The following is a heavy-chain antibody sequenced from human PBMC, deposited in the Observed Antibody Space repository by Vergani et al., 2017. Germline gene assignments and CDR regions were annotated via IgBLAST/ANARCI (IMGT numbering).Heavy chain of an antibody. J-gene: IGHJ4*02. CDR3: ARDRGNSGDYNFDY. Sequence: QVQLVQSGAEVKKPGASVTVSCEGSGYTFRNYGISWVRQAPGEGLEWLGWISVYNGETKFAQKFQGRVTLTRDTSTDTAYMEMGSLRSDDTAVYYCARDRGNSGDYNFDYWGQGTLVTVSS. D-gene: IGHD1-26*01. CDR2: ISVYNGET. CDR1: GYTFRNYG. V-gene: IGHV1-18*04.